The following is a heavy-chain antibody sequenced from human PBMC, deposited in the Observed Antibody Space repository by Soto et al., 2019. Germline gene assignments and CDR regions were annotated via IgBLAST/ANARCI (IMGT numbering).Heavy chain of an antibody. CDR2: ISSSGSTI. D-gene: IGHD3-10*01. V-gene: IGHV3-11*01. CDR1: GFTFSDSY. CDR3: ARTMVRGVMTLQHYYYMDV. Sequence: GGSLRLSCAASGFTFSDSYMSWIRQAPGKGLEWVSYISSSGSTIYYADSVKGRFTISRDNAKNSLYLQMNSLRAEDTAVYYCARTMVRGVMTLQHYYYMDVWGKGTTVTVSS. J-gene: IGHJ6*03.